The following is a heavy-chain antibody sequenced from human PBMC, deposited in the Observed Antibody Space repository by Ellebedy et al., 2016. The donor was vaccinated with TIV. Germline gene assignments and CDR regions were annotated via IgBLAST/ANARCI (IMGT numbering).Heavy chain of an antibody. CDR3: TKDGGSGTTGYYAWFES. Sequence: GGSLRLSXATSGFIFGDYPMHWVRQVPGEGLEWVPTISWNSASIDYADSVKGRFIISRDNGNNSLYLQMNTLRPEDTALYYCTKDGGSGTTGYYAWFESWGRGTLVTVSS. CDR1: GFIFGDYP. CDR2: ISWNSASI. V-gene: IGHV3-9*01. D-gene: IGHD3-9*01. J-gene: IGHJ5*01.